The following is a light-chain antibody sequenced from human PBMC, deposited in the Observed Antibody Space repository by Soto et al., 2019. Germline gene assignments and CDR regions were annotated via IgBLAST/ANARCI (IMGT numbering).Light chain of an antibody. Sequence: QSALTPPASVSGSPGQSITISCTGTSSDVGSYNLVSWYQQHPGKAPKLMIYEGSKRRSGVSNRFSGSKSGNTASLTISVLQAEGEADYYCCSYAGSSTPVFGGGTKLTVL. J-gene: IGLJ2*01. CDR1: SSDVGSYNL. V-gene: IGLV2-23*01. CDR3: CSYAGSSTPV. CDR2: EGS.